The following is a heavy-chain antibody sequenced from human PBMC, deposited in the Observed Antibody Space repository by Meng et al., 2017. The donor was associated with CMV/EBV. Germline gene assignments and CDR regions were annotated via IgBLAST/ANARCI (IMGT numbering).Heavy chain of an antibody. CDR2: INPNSGGT. V-gene: IGHV1-2*02. J-gene: IGHJ4*02. Sequence: CKASAYTFTGYYLHWVRQAPGQGLEWMGWINPNSGGTNYAQKFQGRVTMTRDTSISTAYMELSRLRSDDTAVYYCARDARIAARRGDYWGQGTLVTVSS. CDR3: ARDARIAARRGDY. CDR1: AYTFTGYY. D-gene: IGHD6-6*01.